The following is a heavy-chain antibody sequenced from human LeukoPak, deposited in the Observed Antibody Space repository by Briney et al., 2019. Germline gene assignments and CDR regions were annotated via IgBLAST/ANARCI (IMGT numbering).Heavy chain of an antibody. CDR3: ARVYRAWAFDI. CDR1: GHSISSSGYY. J-gene: IGHJ3*02. CDR2: IYYSGTT. V-gene: IGHV4-31*03. Sequence: NPSETLSLTCTVSGHSISSSGYYWNWIRQHPDKGLEWIGYIYYSGTTYYNPSLKSRVTMSVDTSKNQFSLKLISVTAADTAVYYCARVYRAWAFDIWGQGTLVTFSS.